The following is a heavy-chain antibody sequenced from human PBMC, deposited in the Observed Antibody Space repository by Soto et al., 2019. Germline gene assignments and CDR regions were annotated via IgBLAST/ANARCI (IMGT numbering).Heavy chain of an antibody. Sequence: GGSLKLSCAASGFTFSNYAMYWVRQAPGKGLEWISVIDGGGSRNFADSVKGRFTISRHNSKNTLYLQMNSLRAEDTAAYYCARMGIAAAGTDWLDYWGQGTLVTVSS. V-gene: IGHV3-53*04. CDR1: GFTFSNYA. CDR2: IDGGGSR. CDR3: ARMGIAAAGTDWLDY. J-gene: IGHJ4*02. D-gene: IGHD6-13*01.